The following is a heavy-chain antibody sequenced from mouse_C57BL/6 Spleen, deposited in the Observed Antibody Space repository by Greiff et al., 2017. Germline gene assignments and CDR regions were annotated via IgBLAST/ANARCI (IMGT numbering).Heavy chain of an antibody. J-gene: IGHJ4*01. Sequence: QVHVKQPGAELVMPGASVKLSCKASGYTFTSYWMHWVKQRPGQGLEWIGEIDPSDSYTNYNQKFKGKSTLTVDKSSSTAYMQLSSLTSEDSAVYYCARRTLLYAMDYWGQGTSVTVSS. CDR3: ARRTLLYAMDY. CDR2: IDPSDSYT. V-gene: IGHV1-69*01. CDR1: GYTFTSYW. D-gene: IGHD2-1*01.